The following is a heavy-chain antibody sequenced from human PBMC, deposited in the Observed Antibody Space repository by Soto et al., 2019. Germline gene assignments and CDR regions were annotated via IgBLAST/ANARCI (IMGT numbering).Heavy chain of an antibody. CDR2: ICYSGTT. CDR1: GGSISSGDYY. J-gene: IGHJ3*02. CDR3: ARAATGWGNAFDI. D-gene: IGHD2-15*01. V-gene: IGHV4-30-4*01. Sequence: PSETLSLTCTVSGGSISSGDYYWSWIRQPPGKGLEWIGYICYSGTTYYNPSLKSRLTISVDTSKNQFSLKLSSVAAADTAVYYCARAATGWGNAFDIRGQGTMVTVSS.